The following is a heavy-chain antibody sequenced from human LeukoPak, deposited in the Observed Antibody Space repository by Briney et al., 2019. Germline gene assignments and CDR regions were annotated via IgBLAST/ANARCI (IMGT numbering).Heavy chain of an antibody. CDR3: ARGRQLDSDSSGFYLTYFDY. CDR1: GFTFSSYA. J-gene: IGHJ4*02. Sequence: PGRSLRLSCAASGFTFSSYAMHWVRQAPGKGLEWVAVIRYDGSYEYYADSVKGRFTISRDDSKDTLYLQMDGLRAEDTAVYYYARGRQLDSDSSGFYLTYFDYWGQGTPVTVSS. V-gene: IGHV3-33*08. D-gene: IGHD3-22*01. CDR2: IRYDGSYE.